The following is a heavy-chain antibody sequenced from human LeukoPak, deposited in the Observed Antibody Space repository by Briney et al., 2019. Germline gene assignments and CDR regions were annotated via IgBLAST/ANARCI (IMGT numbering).Heavy chain of an antibody. D-gene: IGHD3-10*01. CDR3: ARKEANGEGGLDV. CDR1: GYSFTNYW. Sequence: GDSLKISCKGSGYSFTNYWIGWVRQMPGKGLEWMGIIYPDDSDTRYSPSFQGQVTISADKSINTAYLQWTTLKASDTAMYYCARKEANGEGGLDVWGQGTSVTVPS. V-gene: IGHV5-51*01. J-gene: IGHJ6*02. CDR2: IYPDDSDT.